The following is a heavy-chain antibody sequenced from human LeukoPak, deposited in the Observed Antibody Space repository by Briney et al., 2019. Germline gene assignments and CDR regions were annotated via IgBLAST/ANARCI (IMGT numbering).Heavy chain of an antibody. V-gene: IGHV3-23*01. CDR3: TGYCSSTSCYEEYYYYMDV. J-gene: IGHJ6*03. D-gene: IGHD2-2*01. CDR2: LSGGSDRT. CDR1: GFTFSNYA. Sequence: PGGSLRLSCAASGFTFSNYAMSWVRQAPGKGLEWVSTLSGGSDRTYYADSVKGRFTISRDNSKNTLYLQMNSLRAEDTAVYYCTGYCSSTSCYEEYYYYMDVWGKGTTVTVSS.